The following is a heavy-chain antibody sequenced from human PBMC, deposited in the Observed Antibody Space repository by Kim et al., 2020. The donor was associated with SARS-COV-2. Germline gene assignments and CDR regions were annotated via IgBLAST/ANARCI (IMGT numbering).Heavy chain of an antibody. J-gene: IGHJ4*02. Sequence: GGSLRLSCAASGFTFSSYAMHWVRQAPGKGLEWVAVISYDGSNKYYADSVKVRFTISRDNSKNTLYLQMNSLRAEDTAVYYCARARSGSYYYFDYWGQGTLVTVSS. CDR1: GFTFSSYA. V-gene: IGHV3-30-3*01. CDR3: ARARSGSYYYFDY. D-gene: IGHD3-10*01. CDR2: ISYDGSNK.